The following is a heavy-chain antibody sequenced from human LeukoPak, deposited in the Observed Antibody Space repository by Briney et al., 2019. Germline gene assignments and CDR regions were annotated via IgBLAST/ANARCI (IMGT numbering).Heavy chain of an antibody. J-gene: IGHJ6*02. CDR2: IYYSGST. Sequence: SETLSLTCIVSGGSISSSSYYWGWIRQPPGKGLEWIGSIYYSGSTYYNPSLKSRVTISVDTSKNQFSLKVSSVTAADTGVYYCARGRYSSGWVYYYGMDVWGQGTTVTVSS. D-gene: IGHD6-19*01. V-gene: IGHV4-39*07. CDR1: GGSISSSSYY. CDR3: ARGRYSSGWVYYYGMDV.